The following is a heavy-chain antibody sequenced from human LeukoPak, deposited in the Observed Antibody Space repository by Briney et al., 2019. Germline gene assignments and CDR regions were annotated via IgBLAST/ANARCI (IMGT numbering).Heavy chain of an antibody. J-gene: IGHJ4*02. CDR1: AFTFSSYS. V-gene: IGHV3-21*01. CDR3: ARYRPSSGSYYKAPDY. Sequence: GGSLRLACAVSAFTFSSYSMNWVRQAPGKGLEWVSSISSSSSYIYYADSVKGRFTISRDNAKNSLYLQMNSLRAEDTAVYYCARYRPSSGSYYKAPDYWGQGTLVTVSS. CDR2: ISSSSSYI. D-gene: IGHD3-10*01.